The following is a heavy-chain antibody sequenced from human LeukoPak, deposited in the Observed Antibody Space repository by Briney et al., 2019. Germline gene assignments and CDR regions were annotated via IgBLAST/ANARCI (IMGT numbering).Heavy chain of an antibody. Sequence: GASVKVSCKASGYTFTSYGISWVRQAPGQGLEWVGWISAYNGNTNYAQKLQGRATMTTDTSTSTAYMELRSLRSDDTAVYYCARAYYDILTGYPQDAFDIWGQGTMVTVSS. J-gene: IGHJ3*02. CDR2: ISAYNGNT. CDR1: GYTFTSYG. CDR3: ARAYYDILTGYPQDAFDI. D-gene: IGHD3-9*01. V-gene: IGHV1-18*01.